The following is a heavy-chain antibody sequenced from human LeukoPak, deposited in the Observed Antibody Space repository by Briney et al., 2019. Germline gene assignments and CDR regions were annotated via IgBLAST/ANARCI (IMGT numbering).Heavy chain of an antibody. D-gene: IGHD6-13*01. V-gene: IGHV4-34*01. CDR2: INHSGST. J-gene: IGHJ4*02. CDR3: ARGVGIAAAHFDY. CDR1: GGSISSYY. Sequence: SETLSLTCTVSGGSISSYYWSWIRQPPGKGLEWIGEINHSGSTNYNPSLKSRVTISVDTSKNQFSLKLSSVTAADTAVYYCARGVGIAAAHFDYWGQGTLVTVSS.